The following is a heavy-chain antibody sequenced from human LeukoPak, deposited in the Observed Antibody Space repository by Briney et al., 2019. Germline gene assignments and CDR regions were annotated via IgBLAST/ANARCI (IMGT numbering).Heavy chain of an antibody. V-gene: IGHV4-39*07. D-gene: IGHD3-3*01. Sequence: SETLSLTCTVSGGSISSSSYYWGWVRQPPGKGLEWIGSIYYSGSTYYNPSLKSRVTISVDTSKNQFSLKLSSVTAADTAVYYCASNHYDFWSGWNYWGQGTLVTVSS. J-gene: IGHJ4*02. CDR1: GGSISSSSYY. CDR3: ASNHYDFWSGWNY. CDR2: IYYSGST.